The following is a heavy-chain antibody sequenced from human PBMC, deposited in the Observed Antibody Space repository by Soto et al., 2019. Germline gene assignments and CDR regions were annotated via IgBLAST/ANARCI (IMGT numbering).Heavy chain of an antibody. CDR2: ISAYNGNT. CDR1: GYTFTSYG. CDR3: ARDLTPGVVDH. Sequence: QVQVVQSGAEVKKPGASVKVSCKASGYTFTSYGISWVRQAPGQGLEWMGWISAYNGNTKYAQKLQGRVNMTTDASTSTAYMELRSLRSDDTAGYYCARDLTPGVVDHWGQGTLVTVSS. V-gene: IGHV1-18*01. D-gene: IGHD3-22*01. J-gene: IGHJ4*02.